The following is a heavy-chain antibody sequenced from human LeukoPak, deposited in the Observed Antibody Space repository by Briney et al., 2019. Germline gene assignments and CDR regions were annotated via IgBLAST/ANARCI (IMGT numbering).Heavy chain of an antibody. Sequence: PGGSLRLSCAASGFAFNTYAMTWVRQAPEKGLQWVSTISTSGRATYYADSVEGRFTISRDNSKNTLYLQMNSLRADDTAVYYCAKARGSSVYEPFDYWGQGTQVTVS. D-gene: IGHD5/OR15-5a*01. CDR1: GFAFNTYA. J-gene: IGHJ4*02. CDR3: AKARGSSVYEPFDY. CDR2: ISTSGRAT. V-gene: IGHV3-23*01.